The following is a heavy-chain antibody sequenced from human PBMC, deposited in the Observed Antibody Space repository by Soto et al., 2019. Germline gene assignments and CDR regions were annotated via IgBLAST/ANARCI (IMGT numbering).Heavy chain of an antibody. CDR3: ARSVATPGTNIDF. Sequence: SETLSLTCSVSGGSMNGYYWSWIRQTPGQGLEWLGFIYFSGSTRYNPSLMSRLTISLDKSKRQFSMSLSSVTAADTAVYYCARSVATPGTNIDFWGQGTLVTVPS. CDR2: IYFSGST. V-gene: IGHV4-4*09. D-gene: IGHD6-13*01. J-gene: IGHJ4*02. CDR1: GGSMNGYY.